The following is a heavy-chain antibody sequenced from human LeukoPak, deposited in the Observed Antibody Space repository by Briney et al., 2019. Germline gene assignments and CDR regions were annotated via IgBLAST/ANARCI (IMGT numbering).Heavy chain of an antibody. CDR2: IWYDGSNK. J-gene: IGHJ3*02. V-gene: IGHV3-33*01. D-gene: IGHD1-26*01. CDR3: ARDGDSSVGLGAFDI. CDR1: GFTFSSYG. Sequence: GGSLRLSCVASGFTFSSYGMHWVRQAPGKGLEWVAVIWYDGSNKYYADSVKGRFTISRDNSKNTLYLQMNSLRAEDTAVYYCARDGDSSVGLGAFDIWGQGTMVTVSS.